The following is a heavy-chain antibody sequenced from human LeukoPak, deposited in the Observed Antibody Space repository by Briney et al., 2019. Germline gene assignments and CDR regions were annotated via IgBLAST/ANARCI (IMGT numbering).Heavy chain of an antibody. J-gene: IGHJ4*02. CDR3: AKGGYCTNCDYFDY. CDR1: GFTFDDYA. D-gene: IGHD2-8*01. CDR2: ISWNSGSI. Sequence: GGSLRLSCAASGFTFDDYAMHWVRQAPGKALEGVSGISWNSGSIGYADSVKGRFTISRDNAKNSLYLQMNSLRAEDTALYYCAKGGYCTNCDYFDYWGQGTLVTVSS. V-gene: IGHV3-9*01.